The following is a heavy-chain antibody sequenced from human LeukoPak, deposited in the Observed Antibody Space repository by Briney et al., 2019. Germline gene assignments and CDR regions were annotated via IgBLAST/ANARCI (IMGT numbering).Heavy chain of an antibody. Sequence: GGSLRLSCAASGFTFSSYAMHWVRQAPGKGLEWVAVISYDGSNKYYADSVKGRFTISRDNSKNTLYLQMNSLRAEDTAVYYCAKAFLKGSDDPWGQGTLVTVSS. CDR3: AKAFLKGSDDP. CDR1: GFTFSSYA. J-gene: IGHJ5*02. CDR2: ISYDGSNK. D-gene: IGHD2/OR15-2a*01. V-gene: IGHV3-30-3*01.